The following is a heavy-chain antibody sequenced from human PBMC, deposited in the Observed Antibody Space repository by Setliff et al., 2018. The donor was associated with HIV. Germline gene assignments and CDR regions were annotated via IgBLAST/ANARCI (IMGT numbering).Heavy chain of an antibody. CDR1: GFTFSTYA. Sequence: GGSLRLSCAVSGFTFSTYAMSWVRQAPGKGLEWVSVISGSGDITYYRESVKGRFTVSRDNSNNTVYLQMNSLRAEDTTIYYCARVPVMATITYWYFDLWGRGTLVTVSS. CDR3: ARVPVMATITYWYFDL. J-gene: IGHJ2*01. D-gene: IGHD5-12*01. V-gene: IGHV3-23*01. CDR2: ISGSGDIT.